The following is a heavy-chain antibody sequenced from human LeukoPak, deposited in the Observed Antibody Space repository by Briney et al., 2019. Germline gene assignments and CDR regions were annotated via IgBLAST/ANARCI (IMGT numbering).Heavy chain of an antibody. Sequence: SETLSLTCTVSGGSITNYYWSWIRQPPGKGLEWIGYIYYSGSTKYKSSLKSRVTISVDTSKNQFSLKLSSVTAADTAVYYCARGVNSGYFDYCGQGTLVTVSS. J-gene: IGHJ4*02. CDR3: ARGVNSGYFDY. D-gene: IGHD1-26*01. CDR2: IYYSGST. CDR1: GGSITNYY. V-gene: IGHV4-59*01.